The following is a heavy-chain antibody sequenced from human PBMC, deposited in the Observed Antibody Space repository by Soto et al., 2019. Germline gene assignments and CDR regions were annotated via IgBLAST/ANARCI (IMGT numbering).Heavy chain of an antibody. CDR1: GGTFSSYA. CDR2: IIPIFGTA. V-gene: IGHV1-69*01. CDR3: ARAKGRRYYYYYYGMDV. J-gene: IGHJ6*02. Sequence: QVQLVQSGAEVKKPGSSVKVSCKASGGTFSSYAISWVRQAPGQGLEWMGGIIPIFGTANYAQKFQGRVTLTADESTSTAYMELSSLRSEDTAVYYCARAKGRRYYYYYYGMDVWGQGTTVTVSS.